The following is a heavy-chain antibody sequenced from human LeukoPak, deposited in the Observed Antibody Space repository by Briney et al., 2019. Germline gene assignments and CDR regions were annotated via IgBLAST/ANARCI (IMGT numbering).Heavy chain of an antibody. CDR3: ARGSNYYGSGSYWQSHYYYCGMDV. J-gene: IGHJ6*02. V-gene: IGHV4-34*01. D-gene: IGHD3-10*01. CDR2: INNSGST. CDR1: GGSFSGYY. Sequence: PSETLSLTCAVYGGSFSGYYWSWIRQPPGKGLEWIGEINNSGSTNYNPSLMSRVTISGDTSKNQLFLKLSSVTAADTAVYYCARGSNYYGSGSYWQSHYYYCGMDVWGQGTTLTASS.